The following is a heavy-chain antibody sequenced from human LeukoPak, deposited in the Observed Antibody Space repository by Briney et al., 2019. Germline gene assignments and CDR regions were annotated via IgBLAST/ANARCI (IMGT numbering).Heavy chain of an antibody. V-gene: IGHV3-21*01. CDR1: GFTFSSYS. J-gene: IGHJ4*02. CDR3: ARAQKETYGGNSDY. Sequence: GGSLRLSCAASGFTFSSYSMNWVRQAPGKGLEWVSSISSSSSYIYYADSVKGRFTISRDNAKNSLYQQMNSLRAEDTAVYYCARAQKETYGGNSDYWGQGTLVTVSS. D-gene: IGHD4-23*01. CDR2: ISSSSSYI.